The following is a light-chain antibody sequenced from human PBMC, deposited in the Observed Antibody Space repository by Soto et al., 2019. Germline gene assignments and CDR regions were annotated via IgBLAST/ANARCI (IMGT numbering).Light chain of an antibody. CDR3: QQRRNWPLIT. J-gene: IGKJ3*01. CDR1: QSISSY. CDR2: DAS. V-gene: IGKV3-11*01. Sequence: EIVLTQSPATLSLSPGERATLSCRASQSISSYIAWYQQKPGQAPRLLIYDASNRATGTPARFSGSGSGTDFTLTISSLEPEDFAVYYCQQRRNWPLITFGPGTKVDIK.